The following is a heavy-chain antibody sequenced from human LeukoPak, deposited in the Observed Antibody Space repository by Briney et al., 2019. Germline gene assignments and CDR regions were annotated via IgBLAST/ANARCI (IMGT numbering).Heavy chain of an antibody. J-gene: IGHJ4*02. CDR3: AHSPYGSGSYYEGPFDY. Sequence: SGPTLVNPTQTLTLTCTFSGFSLTTSGVGVGWIRQPPGKTLEWLALIYWDDDKRYSPSLKTRLTITKDTSKNQVVLRMTNMDPVDTGTYYCAHSPYGSGSYYEGPFDYWGQGTLVTVSS. V-gene: IGHV2-5*02. D-gene: IGHD3-10*01. CDR1: GFSLTTSGVG. CDR2: IYWDDDK.